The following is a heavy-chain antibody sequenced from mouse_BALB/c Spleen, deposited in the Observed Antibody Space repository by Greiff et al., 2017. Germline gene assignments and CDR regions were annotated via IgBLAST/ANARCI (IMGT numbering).Heavy chain of an antibody. CDR2: INPYNDGT. D-gene: IGHD1-1*01. CDR3: ARKGYYYGSSFYAMDY. CDR1: GYTFTSYV. Sequence: VQLQQSGPELVKPGASVKMSCKASGYTFTSYVMHWVKQKPGQGLEWIGYINPYNDGTKYNEKFKGKATLTSDKSSSTAYMELSSLTSEDSAVYYCARKGYYYGSSFYAMDYWGQGTSVTVSS. V-gene: IGHV1-14*01. J-gene: IGHJ4*01.